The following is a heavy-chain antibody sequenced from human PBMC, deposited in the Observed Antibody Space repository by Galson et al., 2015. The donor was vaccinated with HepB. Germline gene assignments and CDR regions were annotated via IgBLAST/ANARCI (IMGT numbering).Heavy chain of an antibody. J-gene: IGHJ3*02. Sequence: SVKVSCKASGYTLPELSMHWVRQAPGKGLEWMGGFDPEDGETIYAQKFQGRVTMTEDTSTDTAYMELSSLRSEDTAVYYCATVSETLRYFDWLGHDAFDIWGQGTMVTVSS. CDR1: GYTLPELS. V-gene: IGHV1-24*01. CDR2: FDPEDGET. D-gene: IGHD3-9*01. CDR3: ATVSETLRYFDWLGHDAFDI.